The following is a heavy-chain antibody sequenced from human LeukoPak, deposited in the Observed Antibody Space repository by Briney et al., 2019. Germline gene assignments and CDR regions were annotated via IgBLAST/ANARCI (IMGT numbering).Heavy chain of an antibody. D-gene: IGHD3-22*01. CDR2: IYSGGTT. CDR1: GFSVSSNY. V-gene: IGHV3-53*01. CDR3: AKRGEYDSSGYHLDY. Sequence: QAGGSLRLSCAASGFSVSSNYMSWVRQAPGKGLEWVSVIYSGGTTYYADSVKGRFTISRDNSKNTLYLQMNSRRAEDTAVYYCAKRGEYDSSGYHLDYWGQGTLVTVSS. J-gene: IGHJ4*02.